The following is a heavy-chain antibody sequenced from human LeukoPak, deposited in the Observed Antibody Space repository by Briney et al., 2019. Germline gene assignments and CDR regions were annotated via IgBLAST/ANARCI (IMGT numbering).Heavy chain of an antibody. D-gene: IGHD3-3*01. J-gene: IGHJ4*02. CDR3: ASPATYYDFWSGYHPSDY. V-gene: IGHV4-39*01. CDR2: ISYGGNT. CDR1: GGSISSGSYY. Sequence: PSQTLSLTCTVSGGSISSGSYYWTWIRQPAGKGLEWIGSISYGGNTFYNPSLKSRVTVSVDTSMKQFSVKLSSVTAADTAVYYCASPATYYDFWSGYHPSDYWGQGTLVTVSS.